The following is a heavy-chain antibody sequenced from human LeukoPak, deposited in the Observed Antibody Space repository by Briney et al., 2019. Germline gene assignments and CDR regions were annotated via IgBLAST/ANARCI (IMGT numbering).Heavy chain of an antibody. D-gene: IGHD3-22*01. CDR1: GYTFTSYG. Sequence: GASVKVSCKASGYTFTSYGISWVRQAPGQGLEWMGWISAYNGNTNYAQKLQGRVTMTTDTSTSTAYMELRSLRSDDTAVYYCAVPLDDLPYYYDSSGYPGAFDIWGQGTMVTVSS. V-gene: IGHV1-18*01. CDR2: ISAYNGNT. CDR3: AVPLDDLPYYYDSSGYPGAFDI. J-gene: IGHJ3*02.